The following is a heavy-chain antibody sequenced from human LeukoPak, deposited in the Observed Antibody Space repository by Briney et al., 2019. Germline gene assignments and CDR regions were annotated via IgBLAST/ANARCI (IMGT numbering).Heavy chain of an antibody. D-gene: IGHD3-22*01. J-gene: IGHJ4*02. Sequence: PGGSLRLSCAASGFTFSSYWMSWVRQAPGKGLEWVANIKQDGSEKYYVDSVKGRFTISRDNAKNSLYLQMNSLRAEDTAVYYCARVEKYYYDSYYFDYWGQGTLVTVSS. CDR3: ARVEKYYYDSYYFDY. CDR2: IKQDGSEK. CDR1: GFTFSSYW. V-gene: IGHV3-7*01.